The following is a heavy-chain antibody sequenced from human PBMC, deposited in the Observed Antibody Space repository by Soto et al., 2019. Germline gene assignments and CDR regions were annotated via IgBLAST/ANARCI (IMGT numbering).Heavy chain of an antibody. Sequence: QVQLVESGGGVVQPGRSLRLSCAASGFTFSSYGMHWVRQAPGKGLEWVAVIWYDGSNKYYADSVKGRFTISRDNSKNTLYLQMNSLRAEDTAVSYCARTGSSGWYFDYWGQGTLVTVSS. CDR2: IWYDGSNK. CDR3: ARTGSSGWYFDY. CDR1: GFTFSSYG. D-gene: IGHD6-19*01. J-gene: IGHJ4*02. V-gene: IGHV3-33*01.